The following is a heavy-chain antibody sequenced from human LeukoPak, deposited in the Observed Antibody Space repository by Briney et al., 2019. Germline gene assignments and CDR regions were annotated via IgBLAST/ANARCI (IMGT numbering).Heavy chain of an antibody. CDR1: GGSISSYY. Sequence: SETLSLTCTVSGGSISSYYWSWIRQPPGKGLEWIGYIYYSGSTNYNPSLKSRVTISVDTSKNQFSLKLSSVTAADTAVYYCARVSGDYEKGMDVWGQGTTVTVSS. D-gene: IGHD4-17*01. V-gene: IGHV4-59*01. J-gene: IGHJ6*02. CDR3: ARVSGDYEKGMDV. CDR2: IYYSGST.